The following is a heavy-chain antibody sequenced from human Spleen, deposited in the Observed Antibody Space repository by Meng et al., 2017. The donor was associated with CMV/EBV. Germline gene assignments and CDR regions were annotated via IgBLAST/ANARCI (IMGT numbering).Heavy chain of an antibody. V-gene: IGHV2-5*02. CDR2: IYWDDDK. CDR1: WFSLSTSGVG. Sequence: ITFKESCPTLVKPTQTLTLTCTFSWFSLSTSGVGVGWIRQPPGKALEWLALIYWDDDKRYSPSLKSRLTITKDTSKNQVVLTMTNMDPVDTATYYCAHRLHYDFWSGYFDYWGQGTLVTVSS. CDR3: AHRLHYDFWSGYFDY. J-gene: IGHJ4*02. D-gene: IGHD3-3*01.